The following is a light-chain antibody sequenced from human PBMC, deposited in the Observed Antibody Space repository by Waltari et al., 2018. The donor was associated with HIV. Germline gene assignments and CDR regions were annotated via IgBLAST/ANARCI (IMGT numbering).Light chain of an antibody. Sequence: QSALTQTAYVSGSPGQPITISCTGTSSDVGNYNLGSWYQQHPGKAPKLIIYEGIKRPSGVSNRISGSKSANSASLTISGLQAEDEADYFCASYGGSSNWLFGGGTKLTVL. V-gene: IGLV2-23*01. CDR3: ASYGGSSNWL. CDR1: SSDVGNYNL. J-gene: IGLJ2*01. CDR2: EGI.